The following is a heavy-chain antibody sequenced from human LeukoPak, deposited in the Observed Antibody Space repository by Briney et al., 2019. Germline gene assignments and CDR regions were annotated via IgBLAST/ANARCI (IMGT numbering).Heavy chain of an antibody. V-gene: IGHV3-23*01. CDR2: VSGSGDRT. CDR3: ANSRGYGSGNL. J-gene: IGHJ4*02. D-gene: IGHD3-10*01. CDR1: GFTFSNYA. Sequence: GGSLRLSCAASGFTFSNYAMSWVRQAPGKGLEWISAVSGSGDRTYYAGSVKGRFTISRDNSKNIVYLRMNSLRAEDTAVYFCANSRGYGSGNLWGQGTLVTVSS.